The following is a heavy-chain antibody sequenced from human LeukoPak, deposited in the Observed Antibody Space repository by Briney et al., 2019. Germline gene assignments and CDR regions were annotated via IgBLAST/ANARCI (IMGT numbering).Heavy chain of an antibody. J-gene: IGHJ3*02. CDR3: ARAGYDTATGYCGAFDI. D-gene: IGHD5-12*01. CDR2: MYYSGST. CDR1: GDSITDYY. Sequence: SETLSLTCTVSGDSITDYYWNWIRQPPGKGLEWIGLMYYSGSTYYNPSLKSRVSLSVDTSKNQFSLKLSPVTAADTAVYYCARAGYDTATGYCGAFDIWGQGTMVTVSS. V-gene: IGHV4-59*01.